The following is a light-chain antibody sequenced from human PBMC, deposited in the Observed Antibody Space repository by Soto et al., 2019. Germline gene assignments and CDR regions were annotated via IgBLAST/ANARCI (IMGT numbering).Light chain of an antibody. CDR2: AAS. J-gene: IGKJ4*01. CDR3: QQSYSTPPLT. V-gene: IGKV1-39*01. CDR1: QSISSY. Sequence: DIQMTQSPSSLSASVGDRVTITCRASQSISSYLNWYQQKPGKAPKLLIYAASSLQSGVPSRFSGSGSGTDFTLTISSLQPEDFANYYCQQSYSTPPLTLGGGTKVDIK.